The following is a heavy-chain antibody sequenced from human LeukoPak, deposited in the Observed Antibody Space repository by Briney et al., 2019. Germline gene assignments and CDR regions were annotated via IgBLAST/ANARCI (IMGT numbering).Heavy chain of an antibody. D-gene: IGHD1-26*01. CDR2: MKEDGSEI. CDR1: GFPFDVQT. CDR3: AKGGATRGRFEN. J-gene: IGHJ4*02. V-gene: IGHV3-7*01. Sequence: GGSLRLSCAASGFPFDVQTMSWVRQAPGQGLDWVASMKEDGSEIYYVDSVKGRFTISRDNPKNSLYLQMNSLRGEDTAVYYCAKGGATRGRFENWGPGTLVIVSS.